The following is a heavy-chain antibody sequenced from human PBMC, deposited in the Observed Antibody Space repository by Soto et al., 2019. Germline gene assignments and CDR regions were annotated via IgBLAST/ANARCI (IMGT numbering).Heavy chain of an antibody. CDR3: ARDRPYFEFWSGYYGFDH. V-gene: IGHV1-18*04. D-gene: IGHD3-3*01. J-gene: IGHJ4*02. CDR1: GYSFSSYG. CDR2: ISANNGNT. Sequence: QVQLVQSGGEVKKPGASVKVSCKASGYSFSSYGISWVRQAPGQGPEWMGWISANNGNTKYIRKVQGRVTITTDTSTNTAYMELRSPRSDDTAVYYCARDRPYFEFWSGYYGFDHWGQGTLVTVSS.